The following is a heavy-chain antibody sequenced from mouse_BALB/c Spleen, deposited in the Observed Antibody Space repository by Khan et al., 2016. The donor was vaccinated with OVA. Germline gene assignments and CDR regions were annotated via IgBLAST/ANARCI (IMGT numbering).Heavy chain of an antibody. CDR2: IIPSNDYT. V-gene: IGHV1-4*01. D-gene: IGHD2-14*01. CDR1: GYTFTTYT. J-gene: IGHJ3*01. Sequence: QVQLQQSGAELARPGASVKMSCKASGYTFTTYTIHWVKQRPGQGLEWIGYIIPSNDYTNYNQKLKDRATLTADKSSSTAYMQLSSLTSEDSAVYYCVREGAYYRSDGGFAYWGQGTLVTVSA. CDR3: VREGAYYRSDGGFAY.